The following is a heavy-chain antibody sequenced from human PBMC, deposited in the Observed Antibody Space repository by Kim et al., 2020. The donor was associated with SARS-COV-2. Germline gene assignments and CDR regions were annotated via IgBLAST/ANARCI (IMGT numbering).Heavy chain of an antibody. CDR3: VRGSTKAIY. J-gene: IGHJ4*02. Sequence: GGSLRLSCTASGFIFRDYAMSWFRQAPGKGLEWVGFLRANKYGGATEYAASVKGRFTISRDDSKSVVYLQMNSLKTEDTAVYFCVRGSTKAIYWGQGILATVSS. CDR2: LRANKYGGAT. D-gene: IGHD2-8*01. CDR1: GFIFRDYA. V-gene: IGHV3-49*03.